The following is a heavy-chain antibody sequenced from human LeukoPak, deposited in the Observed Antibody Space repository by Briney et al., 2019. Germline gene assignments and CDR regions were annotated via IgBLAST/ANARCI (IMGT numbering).Heavy chain of an antibody. J-gene: IGHJ5*02. D-gene: IGHD2-2*01. CDR3: ASEGTTSFWFDP. V-gene: IGHV4-38-2*02. Sequence: SETLSLTCTVSGYSISSGYHWGWIRQPPGKGLEWIGSIYHSGSTYYNPSLKSRVTISVDTSKNQFSLKLSSVTAADTAVYYCASEGTTSFWFDPWGQGTLVTVSS. CDR1: GYSISSGYH. CDR2: IYHSGST.